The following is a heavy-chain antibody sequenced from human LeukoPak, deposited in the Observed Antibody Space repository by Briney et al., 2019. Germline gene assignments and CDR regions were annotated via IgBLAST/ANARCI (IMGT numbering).Heavy chain of an antibody. Sequence: SETLSLTCAVYGGSFSGYYWSWIRQPPGKGLEWTGEINHSGSTNYNPSLKSRVTISVDTSKNQFSLKLSSVTAADTAIYFCARDRGARDAFDIWGQGTMVTVSS. V-gene: IGHV4-34*01. J-gene: IGHJ3*02. CDR3: ARDRGARDAFDI. D-gene: IGHD1-26*01. CDR2: INHSGST. CDR1: GGSFSGYY.